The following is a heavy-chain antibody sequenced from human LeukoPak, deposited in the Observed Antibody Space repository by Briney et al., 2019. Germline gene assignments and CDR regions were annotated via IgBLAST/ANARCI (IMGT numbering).Heavy chain of an antibody. J-gene: IGHJ4*02. CDR2: INPNSGGT. CDR1: GYTFTGYY. V-gene: IGHV1-2*02. D-gene: IGHD5-24*01. Sequence: APVKVSCKASGYTFTGYYMHWVRQAPGQGLEWMGWINPNSGGTNYAQKFQGRVTMTRDTFISTAYMELSRLRSDDTAVYYCARALDGYNSFDYWGQGTLVTVSS. CDR3: ARALDGYNSFDY.